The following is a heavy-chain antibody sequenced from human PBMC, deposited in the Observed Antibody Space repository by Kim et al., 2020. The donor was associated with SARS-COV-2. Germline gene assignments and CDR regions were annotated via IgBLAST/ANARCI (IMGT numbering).Heavy chain of an antibody. V-gene: IGHV3-23*01. Sequence: GGSLRLSCAASGFTFSSYAMSWVRQAPGKGLEWVSAISGSGGSTYYADSVKGRFTISRDNSKNTLYLQMNSLRAEDTAVYYCAKDPRSHSSSWLNHYFDYWGQGTLVTVSS. J-gene: IGHJ4*02. CDR1: GFTFSSYA. CDR3: AKDPRSHSSSWLNHYFDY. CDR2: ISGSGGST. D-gene: IGHD6-13*01.